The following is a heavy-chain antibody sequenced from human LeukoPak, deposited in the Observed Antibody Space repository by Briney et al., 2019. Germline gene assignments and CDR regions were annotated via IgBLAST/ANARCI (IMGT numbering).Heavy chain of an antibody. CDR3: ARDPIVVVPAAMVY. CDR2: ISSSSSYI. J-gene: IGHJ4*02. Sequence: PGGSLRLSCAASGFTFSSYSMNWVRQAPGKGLEWVSSISSSSSYIYYADSVKGRFTISRDNAKNSLYLQMNSLRAEDTAVYYCARDPIVVVPAAMVYWGQGTLVTVSS. V-gene: IGHV3-21*04. D-gene: IGHD2-2*01. CDR1: GFTFSSYS.